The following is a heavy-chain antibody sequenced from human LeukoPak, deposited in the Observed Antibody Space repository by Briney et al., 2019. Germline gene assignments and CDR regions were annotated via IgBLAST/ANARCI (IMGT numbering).Heavy chain of an antibody. D-gene: IGHD6-19*01. CDR3: AKERSRSSGSPGYFQH. V-gene: IGHV3-30*18. CDR2: ISYDGSNK. Sequence: PGRSLRLSCAASGFTFSSYGMHWVRQAPGQGLEWVAVISYDGSNKYYADSVKGRFTISRDNSKNTLYLQMNSLRAEDTAFYYCAKERSRSSGSPGYFQHWSQGTLVTVSS. J-gene: IGHJ1*01. CDR1: GFTFSSYG.